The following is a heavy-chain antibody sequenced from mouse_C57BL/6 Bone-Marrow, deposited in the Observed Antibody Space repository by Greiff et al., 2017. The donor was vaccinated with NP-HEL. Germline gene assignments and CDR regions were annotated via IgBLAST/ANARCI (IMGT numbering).Heavy chain of an antibody. V-gene: IGHV14-4*01. CDR1: GFNIKDDY. D-gene: IGHD4-1*01. CDR3: TTLTGFSMDY. Sequence: EVKLQESGAELVRPGASVKLSCTASGFNIKDDYMHWVKQRPEQGLEWIGWIDPENGDTEYASKFQGKATITADTSSNTAYLQLSSLTSEDTAVYYCTTLTGFSMDYWGQGTSVTVSS. CDR2: IDPENGDT. J-gene: IGHJ4*01.